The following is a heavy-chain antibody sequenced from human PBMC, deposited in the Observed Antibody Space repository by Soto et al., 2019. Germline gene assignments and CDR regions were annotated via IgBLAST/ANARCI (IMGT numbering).Heavy chain of an antibody. J-gene: IGHJ4*02. V-gene: IGHV3-53*01. CDR1: GFTVSNNY. CDR2: IYSGGYT. Sequence: EVQLVESGGGLIQPGGSLRLSCAVSGFTVSNNYMSWVRQAPGKGLEGVSVIYSGGYTAYGDSVKGRFTISRDNSKNTPYLQMNPLTPRPPPVFSCATHPGGGGYWGQGTLVTVSS. CDR3: ATHPGGGGY. D-gene: IGHD3-10*01.